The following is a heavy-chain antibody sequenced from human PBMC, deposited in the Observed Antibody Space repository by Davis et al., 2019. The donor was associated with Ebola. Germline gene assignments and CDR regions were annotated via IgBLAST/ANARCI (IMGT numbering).Heavy chain of an antibody. J-gene: IGHJ3*02. CDR2: VSGNNGKT. CDR3: ARVTAARAGYNAFDI. Sequence: ASVKVSCKASGYSFTHYSFSWVRQAPGQGLEWMGWVSGNNGKTDYAQKFQGRVTMTTDTSTSTAYMELRSLTSDDTAVYYCARVTAARAGYNAFDIWGQGTMVTVSS. V-gene: IGHV1-18*01. D-gene: IGHD6-6*01. CDR1: GYSFTHYS.